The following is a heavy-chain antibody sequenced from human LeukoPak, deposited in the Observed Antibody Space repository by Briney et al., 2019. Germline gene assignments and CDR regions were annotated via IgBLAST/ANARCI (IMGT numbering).Heavy chain of an antibody. J-gene: IGHJ5*02. V-gene: IGHV4-34*01. CDR3: ARTAAPFVAAAGTEWFDP. CDR2: INHSGST. CDR1: GGSFSGYY. Sequence: SETLSLTCAVYGGSFSGYYWSWIRQPPGKGLEWIGEINHSGSTNYNPSLKSRVTISVDTSKNQFSLKLSSVTAADTAVYYCARTAAPFVAAAGTEWFDPWGQGTLVTVSS. D-gene: IGHD6-13*01.